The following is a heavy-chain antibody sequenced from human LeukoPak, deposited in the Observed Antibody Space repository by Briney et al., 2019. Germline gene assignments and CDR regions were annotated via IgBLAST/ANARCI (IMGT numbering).Heavy chain of an antibody. V-gene: IGHV1-69*06. CDR2: IIPIFGTA. Sequence: GASVKVSCKASGGTFNNYTISWVRQAPGQGLEWMGGIIPIFGTANYAQKFQGRVTITADKSTSTVYMDLSSLRSEDTAVYYCARQDSSSRSDYWGQGTLVTVSS. CDR3: ARQDSSSRSDY. CDR1: GGTFNNYT. D-gene: IGHD6-13*01. J-gene: IGHJ4*02.